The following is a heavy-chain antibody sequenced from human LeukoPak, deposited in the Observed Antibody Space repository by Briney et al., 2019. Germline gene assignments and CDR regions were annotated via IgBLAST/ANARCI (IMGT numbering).Heavy chain of an antibody. CDR2: INHSGTT. D-gene: IGHD5-24*01. CDR3: ARAPFYSRDGYYFDY. CDR1: RGSFSDYY. J-gene: IGHJ4*02. Sequence: SETLFLTCAVYRGSFSDYYWNSIRQPPGKGLEWIGEINHSGTTNYNPSLKSRVTISVDTSKNQFSLRLSSVTAADTAVYYCARAPFYSRDGYYFDYWGQGTLVTVSS. V-gene: IGHV4-34*01.